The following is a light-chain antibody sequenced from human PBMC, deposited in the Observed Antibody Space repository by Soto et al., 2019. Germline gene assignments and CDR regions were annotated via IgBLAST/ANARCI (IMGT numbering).Light chain of an antibody. CDR1: QSLVHNDGNTY. CDR2: RVS. V-gene: IGKV2-24*01. Sequence: DIVMTQAPLASPVTLGQAASISCRSSQSLVHNDGNTYLSWFQQMPVQPPSLLISRVSDRFSGVPDRFSGSGAGTDFTLTISRVEAEDVGVYYCMQATQSSWAFGQGPKVDIK. CDR3: MQATQSSWA. J-gene: IGKJ1*01.